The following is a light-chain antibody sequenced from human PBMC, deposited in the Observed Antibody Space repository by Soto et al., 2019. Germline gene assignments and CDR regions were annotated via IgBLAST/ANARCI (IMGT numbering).Light chain of an antibody. CDR2: GNS. CDR1: SSNIGAGYD. Sequence: QTVVTQPPSVSGAPGQRVTISCPGGSSNIGAGYDVHWYQQLPGTAPKLLIYGNSNRPSGVPDRFSGSKSGTSASLAITGLQAEDEADYYCQSYDSSLSVVFGGGTKLTVL. V-gene: IGLV1-40*01. J-gene: IGLJ2*01. CDR3: QSYDSSLSVV.